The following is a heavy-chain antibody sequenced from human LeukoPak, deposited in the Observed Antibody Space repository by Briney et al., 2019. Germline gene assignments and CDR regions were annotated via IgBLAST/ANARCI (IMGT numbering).Heavy chain of an antibody. CDR1: GGSISSGGYY. CDR2: IYYSGST. V-gene: IGHV4-31*03. J-gene: IGHJ5*02. D-gene: IGHD2-2*01. CDR3: ARGFKYQQGAMGWFDP. Sequence: PSETLSLTCTVSGGSISSGGYYWSWIRQHPGKGLEWIGYIYYSGSTYYNPSLKSRVTISVDTSKNQFSLKLSSVTAADTAVYYCARGFKYQQGAMGWFDPWGQGTLVTVSS.